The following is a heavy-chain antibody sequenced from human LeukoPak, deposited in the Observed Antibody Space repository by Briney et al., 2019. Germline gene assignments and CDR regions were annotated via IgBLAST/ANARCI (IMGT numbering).Heavy chain of an antibody. CDR1: GGSISSYY. Sequence: SETLSLTCTVSGGSISSYYWSWIRQPPGKGLEWIGYIYYSGGTNYNPSLKSRVTISVDTSKNQFSLKLSSVTAADTAVYYCASVGGNSGYFDYWGQGTLVTVSS. CDR3: ASVGGNSGYFDY. D-gene: IGHD4-23*01. J-gene: IGHJ4*02. CDR2: IYYSGGT. V-gene: IGHV4-59*08.